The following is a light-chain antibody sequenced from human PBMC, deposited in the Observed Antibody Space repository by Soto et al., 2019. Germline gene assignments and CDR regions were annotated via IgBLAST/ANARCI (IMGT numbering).Light chain of an antibody. CDR1: SSNIGINI. J-gene: IGLJ2*01. CDR3: ASWDTSLNSGV. Sequence: QSVLTQPPSVSAAPGQKVTISCSGGSSNIGINIVSWYQQLPGTAPKLLIYEDNKRPSGIPDRFSGSKSGTSATLGITALQTGDEPDYYCASWDTSLNSGVFGGGTKLTVL. V-gene: IGLV1-51*02. CDR2: EDN.